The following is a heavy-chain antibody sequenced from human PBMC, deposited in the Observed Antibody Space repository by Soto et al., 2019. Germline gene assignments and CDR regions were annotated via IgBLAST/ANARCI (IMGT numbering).Heavy chain of an antibody. V-gene: IGHV3-23*01. Sequence: GGSLRLSCAASGFTFSSYAMSWVRQAPGKGLEWVSAISDSGGSTYYADSVKGRFTISRDNSKNTLYLQMNSLRAEDTAVYYCAKSRRRVPNPDDYWGPGTLVTVSS. CDR3: AKSRRRVPNPDDY. CDR2: ISDSGGST. CDR1: GFTFSSYA. D-gene: IGHD2-2*01. J-gene: IGHJ4*02.